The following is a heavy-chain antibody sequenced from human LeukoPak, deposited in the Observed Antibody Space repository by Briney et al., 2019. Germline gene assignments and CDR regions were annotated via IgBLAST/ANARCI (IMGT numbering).Heavy chain of an antibody. D-gene: IGHD4-17*01. CDR1: GGSISSGDHY. CDR3: AKIVRLYGDHLWYFDY. J-gene: IGHJ4*02. CDR2: IYYSGST. V-gene: IGHV4-30-4*01. Sequence: SQTLSLTCTVSGGSISSGDHYSSWIRQPPGKGLEWIGYIYYSGSTYYNPSLKSRVTISVDTSKNQFSLKLSSVTAADTAVYYCAKIVRLYGDHLWYFDYWGQGTLVTVSS.